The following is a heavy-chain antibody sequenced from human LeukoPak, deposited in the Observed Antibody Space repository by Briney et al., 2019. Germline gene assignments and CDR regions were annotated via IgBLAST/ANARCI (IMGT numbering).Heavy chain of an antibody. V-gene: IGHV3-7*01. CDR2: IKQDGSEK. J-gene: IGHJ4*02. CDR3: AGYTITMVRGVNFDY. CDR1: GFTLSSYW. D-gene: IGHD3-10*01. Sequence: GGSLRLSCAASGFTLSSYWMRWVRQAPGKGVEWVVNIKQDGSEKYYVDSVKGRFTISRDNAKNSLYLQMNSLRAEDTAVYYCAGYTITMVRGVNFDYWGQGTLVTVSS.